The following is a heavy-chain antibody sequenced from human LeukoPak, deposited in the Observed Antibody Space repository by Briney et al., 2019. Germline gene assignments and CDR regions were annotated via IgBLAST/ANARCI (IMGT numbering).Heavy chain of an antibody. D-gene: IGHD6-13*01. CDR1: GYTFTSYG. CDR3: ARKGSSWYSRYYFDY. CDR2: ISAYNGNT. Sequence: GASVKVSCKASGYTFTSYGISWVRQAPGQGLEWMGWISAYNGNTNYAQKLQGRVTMTTDTSTSTAYMELRSLRSDDTAVYYCARKGSSWYSRYYFDYWGQVTLVTVSS. J-gene: IGHJ4*02. V-gene: IGHV1-18*04.